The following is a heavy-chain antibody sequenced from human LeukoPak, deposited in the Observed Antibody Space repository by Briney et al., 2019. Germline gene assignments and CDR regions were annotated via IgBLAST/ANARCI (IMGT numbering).Heavy chain of an antibody. CDR1: GFTFSDYF. Sequence: GGSLRLSCAASGFTFSDYFMSWIRQAPGRGLEWVSYIGNSDSTIYYADSVKGRFTISRDSAKNSLYLQMNNLRAEDTAVYYCARHQVVPSKRPFDYWGQGTLVTVSS. J-gene: IGHJ4*02. CDR3: ARHQVVPSKRPFDY. D-gene: IGHD2-2*01. CDR2: IGNSDSTI. V-gene: IGHV3-11*01.